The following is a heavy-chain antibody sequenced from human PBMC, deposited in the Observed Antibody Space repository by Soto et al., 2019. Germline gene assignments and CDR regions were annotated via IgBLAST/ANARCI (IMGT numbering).Heavy chain of an antibody. Sequence: EVQLLDSGGGLVQPGESLRLSCAASGFTITTYAMSWVRQAPGKGLEWVSTTGISGRTTYYADSVKGRFTVCRDDSKNTLDLQMSSLRAEDTAVYYCATVHNTSRSFDYWCQGTPVTVSS. V-gene: IGHV3-23*01. CDR1: GFTITTYA. CDR3: ATVHNTSRSFDY. CDR2: TGISGRTT. D-gene: IGHD1-20*01. J-gene: IGHJ4*02.